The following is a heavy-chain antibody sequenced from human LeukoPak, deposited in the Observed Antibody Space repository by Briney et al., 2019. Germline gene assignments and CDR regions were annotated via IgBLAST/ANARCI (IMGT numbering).Heavy chain of an antibody. CDR2: ISSSGSTI. CDR3: AKVGCSSTSCYIDQEYFQH. J-gene: IGHJ1*01. D-gene: IGHD2-2*02. CDR1: GFTFSSYE. V-gene: IGHV3-48*03. Sequence: PGGSLRLSCAASGFTFSSYEMNWVRQAPGKGLEWVSYISSSGSTIYYADSVKGRFTISRDNAKNSLYLQMNSLRAEDTAVYYCAKVGCSSTSCYIDQEYFQHWGQGTLVTVSS.